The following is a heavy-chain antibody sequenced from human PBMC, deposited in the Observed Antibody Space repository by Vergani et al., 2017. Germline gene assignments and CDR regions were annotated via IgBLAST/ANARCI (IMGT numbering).Heavy chain of an antibody. CDR2: IYYSGRT. Sequence: QLQLQESGPGLVKPSETLSLTCTVSGGPISSSSYYWGWIRQPPGKGLEWIGSIYYSGRTYYNPSLKSRVTISVDTSKNQFSLKLNSVTAADTAVYYCARVGEWELLGXIDLWGRGTLVTVSS. CDR1: GGPISSSSYY. J-gene: IGHJ2*01. D-gene: IGHD1-26*01. V-gene: IGHV4-39*07. CDR3: ARVGEWELLGXIDL.